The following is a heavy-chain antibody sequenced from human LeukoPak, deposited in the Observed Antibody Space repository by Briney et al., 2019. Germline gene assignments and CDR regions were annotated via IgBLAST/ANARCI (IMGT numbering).Heavy chain of an antibody. J-gene: IGHJ4*02. CDR1: GFTFSSYG. CDR3: AKDQPSSWYLDY. CDR2: ISYDGSNK. V-gene: IGHV3-30*18. D-gene: IGHD6-13*01. Sequence: GGSLRLSCAASGFTFSSYGMRWVRQAPGKGLEWVAVISYDGSNKYYADSVKGRFTISRDNSKNTLYLQMNSLRAEDTAVYYCAKDQPSSWYLDYWGQGTLVTVSS.